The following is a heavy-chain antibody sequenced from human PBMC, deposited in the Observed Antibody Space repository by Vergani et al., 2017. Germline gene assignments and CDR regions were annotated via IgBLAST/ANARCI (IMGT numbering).Heavy chain of an antibody. V-gene: IGHV4-34*01. CDR1: GGSFSGYY. CDR2: INHSGST. CDR3: ARGSTNIVVVPAARFDY. Sequence: QVQLQQWGAGLLKPSATLSLTCAVYGGSFSGYYWSWIRQPPGKGLEWIGEINHSGSTNYNPSLKSRVTISVDTSKNQFSLKLSSVTAADTAVYYCARGSTNIVVVPAARFDYWGQGTLVTVSS. J-gene: IGHJ4*02. D-gene: IGHD2-2*01.